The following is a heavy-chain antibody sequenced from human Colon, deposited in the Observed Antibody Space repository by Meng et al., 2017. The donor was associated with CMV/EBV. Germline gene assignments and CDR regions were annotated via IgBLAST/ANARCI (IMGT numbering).Heavy chain of an antibody. CDR1: GGTFSSYA. CDR3: ARISGSLWYFDY. Sequence: SVKVSCKASGGTFSSYAISWVRQAPGQGLEWMGWIIPIFGTANYAQKFQGRVTITTDESTSTAYMELSSLRSEDTAVYYCARISGSLWYFDYWGQGTLVTVSS. D-gene: IGHD1-26*01. CDR2: IIPIFGTA. J-gene: IGHJ4*02. V-gene: IGHV1-69*05.